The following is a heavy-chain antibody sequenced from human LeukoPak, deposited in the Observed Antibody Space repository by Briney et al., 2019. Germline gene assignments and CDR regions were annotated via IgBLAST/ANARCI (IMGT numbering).Heavy chain of an antibody. J-gene: IGHJ4*02. CDR3: AKSPKPVTATLYFDY. CDR2: SSVGGNT. CDR1: GFTFSSYA. V-gene: IGHV3-23*01. D-gene: IGHD2-21*02. Sequence: GGSLRLSCAASGFTFSSYAMSRVRQAPGKGLEWVSASSVGGNTHFADSVKGGFTISRDNSKNTLYLQMNSLRAEDTAVYYCAKSPKPVTATLYFDYWGQGTLVTVSS.